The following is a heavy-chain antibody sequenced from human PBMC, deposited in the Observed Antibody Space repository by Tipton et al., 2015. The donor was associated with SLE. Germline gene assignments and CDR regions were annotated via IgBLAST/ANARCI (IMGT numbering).Heavy chain of an antibody. D-gene: IGHD6-13*01. CDR3: ARVIQQQPWLYYYYYMDV. V-gene: IGHV4-59*01. CDR2: IYYSGST. J-gene: IGHJ6*03. CDR1: GGSISSYY. Sequence: TLSLTCTVSGGSISSYYRNWIRQPPGKGLEWIGYIYYSGSTNYNPSLKSRVTISVDTSKNQFSLKLSSVTAADTAVYYCARVIQQQPWLYYYYYMDVWGESARVTVAS.